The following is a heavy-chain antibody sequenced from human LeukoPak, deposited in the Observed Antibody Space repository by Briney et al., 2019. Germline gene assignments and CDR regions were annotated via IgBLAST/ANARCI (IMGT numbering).Heavy chain of an antibody. V-gene: IGHV3-21*01. Sequence: GGSLRLSCAASGFTFSSYSMNWVRQAPGKGLEWVSSISSSSSYIYYADSVKGRFTISRDNAKNSLYLQMNSLRAEDTAVYYCAREVTTLTTAHRHFDLWGRGTLVTVSS. CDR3: AREVTTLTTAHRHFDL. CDR1: GFTFSSYS. CDR2: ISSSSSYI. D-gene: IGHD4-17*01. J-gene: IGHJ2*01.